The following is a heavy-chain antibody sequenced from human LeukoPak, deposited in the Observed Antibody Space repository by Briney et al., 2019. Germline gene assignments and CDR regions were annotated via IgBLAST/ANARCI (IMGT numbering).Heavy chain of an antibody. V-gene: IGHV4-59*08. CDR3: ARLRPYSIGWYADY. Sequence: SETLSLTCTVSGGSISPYYWSWIRQPPEKGLEWIGYIYYSGSTNYNPSLKSRVTISVDTSKNQFSLKLSSVTAADTAVYYCARLRPYSIGWYADYWGQGTLVTVSS. D-gene: IGHD6-19*01. J-gene: IGHJ4*02. CDR1: GGSISPYY. CDR2: IYYSGST.